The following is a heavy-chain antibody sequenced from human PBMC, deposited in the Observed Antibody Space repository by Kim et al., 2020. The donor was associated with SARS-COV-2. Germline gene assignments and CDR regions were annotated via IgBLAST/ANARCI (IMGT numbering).Heavy chain of an antibody. V-gene: IGHV3-13*01. D-gene: IGHD3-22*01. Sequence: SVKGRFTISRENAKNSLYLQMNSLRAGDTAVYYCARATFPASSGYYYFDYWGQGTLVTVSS. J-gene: IGHJ4*02. CDR3: ARATFPASSGYYYFDY.